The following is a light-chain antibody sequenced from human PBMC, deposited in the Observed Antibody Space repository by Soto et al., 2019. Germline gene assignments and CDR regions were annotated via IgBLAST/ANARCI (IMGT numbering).Light chain of an antibody. V-gene: IGLV1-44*01. CDR2: NRN. J-gene: IGLJ2*01. CDR3: AAWDDSLNGPR. Sequence: QSVLTQPPSASGTPGQRITISCSGSSSNIGSHTVNWYQQLPGATPKVLIYNRNERPSGVPDRFSGSKSGSSASLAISSLQPEDEAHYYCAAWDDSLNGPRFGGGTKVTVL. CDR1: SSNIGSHT.